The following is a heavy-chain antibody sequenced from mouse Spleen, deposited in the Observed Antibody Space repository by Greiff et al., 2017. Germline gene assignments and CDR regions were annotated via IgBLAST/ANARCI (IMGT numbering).Heavy chain of an antibody. CDR1: GYTFTSSW. CDR3: ARGGYRYFAY. CDR2: IYPSDSET. Sequence: QVQLQQPGAELVRPGSSVKLSCKASGYTFTSSWMDWVKQRPGQGLEWIGNIYPSDSETHYNQKFKDKATLTVDKSSSTAYMQLSSLTSEDSAVYYCARGGYRYFAYWGQGTLVTVSA. J-gene: IGHJ3*01. D-gene: IGHD2-14*01. V-gene: IGHV1-61*01.